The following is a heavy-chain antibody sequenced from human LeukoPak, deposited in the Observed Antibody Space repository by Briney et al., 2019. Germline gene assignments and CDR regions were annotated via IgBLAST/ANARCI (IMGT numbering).Heavy chain of an antibody. J-gene: IGHJ4*02. V-gene: IGHV4-59*11. D-gene: IGHD2/OR15-2a*01. CDR2: FYHTGST. CDR1: GVTIRTLY. CDR3: AGGNHHTTGPYYFDY. Sequence: PSETLSLTCTVSGVTIRTLYWSWIRQTPGKGLEWIGYFYHTGSTNYNPSLKSRVIMSLDTSESQFSLKLSSVTAADTAVYYCAGGNHHTTGPYYFDYWGQGTLVTVSS.